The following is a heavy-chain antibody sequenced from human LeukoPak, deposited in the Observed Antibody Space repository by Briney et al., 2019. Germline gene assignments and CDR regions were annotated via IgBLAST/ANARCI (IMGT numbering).Heavy chain of an antibody. Sequence: KTGGSLRLSCAASGFSFSIYDMNWVRQAPGKGLEWVSSISPISTYIFYADSVKGRFTISRDNAKNSLFLQMNSLRAEDTAVYYCARSSSSWYKNYFDYWGQGTLVTVSS. J-gene: IGHJ4*02. CDR1: GFSFSIYD. CDR2: ISPISTYI. D-gene: IGHD6-13*01. V-gene: IGHV3-21*01. CDR3: ARSSSSWYKNYFDY.